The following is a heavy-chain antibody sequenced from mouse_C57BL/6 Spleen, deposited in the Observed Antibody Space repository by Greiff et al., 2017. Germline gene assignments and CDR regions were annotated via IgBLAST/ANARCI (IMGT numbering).Heavy chain of an antibody. Sequence: VQLQQSGAELVKPGASVKISCKASGYAFSSYWMNWVKQRPGKGLEWIGQIYPGDGDTNYNGKFKGKATLTAEKSSSTAYMQLSSLTSEDSAVYFCARDQLGPGFAYWGQGTLVTVSA. CDR2: IYPGDGDT. D-gene: IGHD4-1*02. V-gene: IGHV1-80*01. J-gene: IGHJ3*01. CDR1: GYAFSSYW. CDR3: ARDQLGPGFAY.